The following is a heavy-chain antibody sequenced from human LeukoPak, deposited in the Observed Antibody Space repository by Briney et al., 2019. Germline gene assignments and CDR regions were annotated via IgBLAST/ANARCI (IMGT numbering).Heavy chain of an antibody. D-gene: IGHD3-16*01. CDR2: INPKSGGT. CDR1: GYSFTDYY. V-gene: IGHV1-2*02. CDR3: ARIREGVWGSYSP. Sequence: GASVKVSCKASGYSFTDYYIHWVRLAPGQGLEWMGWINPKSGGTHYVQKFQGRVSMTRDTSINTVHLELSSLKTNDTAVYYCARIREGVWGSYSPWGQGTLVTVSS. J-gene: IGHJ4*02.